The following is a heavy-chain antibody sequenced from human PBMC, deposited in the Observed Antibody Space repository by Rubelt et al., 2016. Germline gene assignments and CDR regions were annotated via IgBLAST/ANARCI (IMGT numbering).Heavy chain of an antibody. J-gene: IGHJ4*02. V-gene: IGHV3-30*03. Sequence: GGGVVQPGGSLRLSCAASGFSFSSCGMHWVRQAPGKGLEWVAVISYDGGKSYYADSVKGRFTISRDNSKNTLYVQMNSLRAEDTAVYYCARGEQLVLPFDYWGQGTLVTVSS. CDR2: ISYDGGKS. CDR3: ARGEQLVLPFDY. D-gene: IGHD6-6*01. CDR1: GFSFSSCG.